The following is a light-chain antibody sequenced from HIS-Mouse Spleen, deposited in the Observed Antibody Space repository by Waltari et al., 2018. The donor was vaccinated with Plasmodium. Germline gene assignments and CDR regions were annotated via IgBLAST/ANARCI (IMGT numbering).Light chain of an antibody. J-gene: IGLJ2*01. CDR1: RSDVGGLNY. CDR2: EVG. CDR3: SSYAGSNNWV. V-gene: IGLV2-8*01. Sequence: QSALTPPPSASGSPGQSVTISCSGTRSDVGGLNYVSWCQQHPGKAAKPMSYEVGNRPSGFPDLFSGSKSGNTASLTVSGLQAEDEADYYCSSYAGSNNWVFGGGTKLTVL.